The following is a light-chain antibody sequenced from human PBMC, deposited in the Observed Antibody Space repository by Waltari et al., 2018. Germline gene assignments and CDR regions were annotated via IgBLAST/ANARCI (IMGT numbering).Light chain of an antibody. V-gene: IGKV3-20*01. CDR3: QKYGTSPRT. CDR2: GAS. J-gene: IGKJ1*01. Sequence: EIVLTQSPGTLSLSPGGRATLSCRASQSVTSNYLARYQQKPGQAPRLIMFGASTRATGIPDRFSGSGSGTDFTLTISRLEPEDFAVYYCQKYGTSPRTFGQGTKVEIK. CDR1: QSVTSNY.